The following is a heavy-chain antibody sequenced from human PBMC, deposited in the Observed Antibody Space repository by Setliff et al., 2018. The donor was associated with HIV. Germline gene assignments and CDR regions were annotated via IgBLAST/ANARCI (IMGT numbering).Heavy chain of an antibody. Sequence: SETLSLTCTVSGGSIIDSRYFWGWIRQPPGKGLEWIGSVYYSGITYYSSSLKSRVTVSVDTSRIQFSLKLTSVTAADTAVYKCVRHVWSDNFLVPGWFDSWSQGTLVTVSS. J-gene: IGHJ5*01. CDR1: GGSIIDSRYF. D-gene: IGHD3-3*01. CDR2: VYYSGIT. CDR3: VRHVWSDNFLVPGWFDS. V-gene: IGHV4-39*01.